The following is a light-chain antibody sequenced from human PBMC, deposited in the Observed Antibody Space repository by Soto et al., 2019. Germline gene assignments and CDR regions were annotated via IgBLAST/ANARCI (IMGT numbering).Light chain of an antibody. Sequence: DIQLTQSPSFLSASVGDRVTITCRASQGIRTYLAWYQQKPGKAPNLLVYAASTLQSGVPSRFSGSGSGTEFTLTISSLQPEDFAYYYCQQLNSYPLTFGGGTKVEI. V-gene: IGKV1-9*01. CDR3: QQLNSYPLT. CDR2: AAS. J-gene: IGKJ4*01. CDR1: QGIRTY.